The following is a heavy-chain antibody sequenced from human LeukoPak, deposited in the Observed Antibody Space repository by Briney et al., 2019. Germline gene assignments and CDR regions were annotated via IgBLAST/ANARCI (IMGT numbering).Heavy chain of an antibody. V-gene: IGHV1-2*02. J-gene: IGHJ3*01. D-gene: IGHD2-15*01. CDR3: AREGLPGAFDA. CDR2: INPNTGGT. Sequence: ASVKVSFKASGFTLTDYYVHWVRLAPGQGLERMGWINPNTGGTNSGQRVQGRVTMTRATSINTIYMELTRLRSDDTAVFYCAREGLPGAFDAGGKGTMATVSA. CDR1: GFTLTDYY.